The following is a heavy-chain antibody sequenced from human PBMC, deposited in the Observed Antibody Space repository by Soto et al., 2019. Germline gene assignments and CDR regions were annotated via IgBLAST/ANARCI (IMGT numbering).Heavy chain of an antibody. CDR1: EVSFSSYS. CDR2: ISGSGGST. D-gene: IGHD3-9*01. Sequence: GPQTLARAAAEVSFSSYSVSHVRQAPGKGLEWVSAISGSGGSTYYADSVKGRFTISRDNSKNTLYLQMNSLRAEDTAVYYCAKNVWGITIFGGMDVWGQGTTVTVSS. J-gene: IGHJ6*02. V-gene: IGHV3-23*01. CDR3: AKNVWGITIFGGMDV.